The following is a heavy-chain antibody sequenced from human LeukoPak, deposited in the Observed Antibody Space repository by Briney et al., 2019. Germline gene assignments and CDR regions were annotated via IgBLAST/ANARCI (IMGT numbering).Heavy chain of an antibody. CDR3: AKDIGDVGRRGYFDY. CDR2: IQYEGRYK. V-gene: IGHV3-30*02. J-gene: IGHJ4*02. D-gene: IGHD1-1*01. Sequence: GGSLRLSCAASGFTFSRYGMHWVRQAPGKGLEGVTFIQYEGRYKYYADSVKGRFTISRDNSKNMLYLQMNSLRAEDTAVYYCAKDIGDVGRRGYFDYWGQGTLVTVSS. CDR1: GFTFSRYG.